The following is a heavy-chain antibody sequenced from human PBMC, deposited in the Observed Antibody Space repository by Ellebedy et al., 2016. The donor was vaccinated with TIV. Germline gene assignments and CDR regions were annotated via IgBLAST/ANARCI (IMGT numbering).Heavy chain of an antibody. Sequence: GESLKISCAASGFSFSDNGMNWIRQAPGKGLEWVSYISSSTHTIYYADSVKGRFTIFRDNAKSSLFLEVSRLSAEDTALYYCAREDRHCSGNSCYSRGGFDYWGQGTLITVSS. CDR2: ISSSTHTI. CDR3: AREDRHCSGNSCYSRGGFDY. CDR1: GFSFSDNG. V-gene: IGHV3-48*04. J-gene: IGHJ4*02. D-gene: IGHD2-15*01.